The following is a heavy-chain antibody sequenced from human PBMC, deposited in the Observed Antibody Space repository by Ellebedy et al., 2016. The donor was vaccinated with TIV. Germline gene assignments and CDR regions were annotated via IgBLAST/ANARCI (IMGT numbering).Heavy chain of an antibody. CDR1: GGSFSSDNYH. CDR2: VFSSGSS. Sequence: MPSETLSLTCTVSGGSFSSDNYHWGWLRQPPGKGLEWIGSVFSSGSSYYNPSLKSRVTISADTSRKQLSLEVTSMTAADTAIYYCARGWSGSSWYYFDVWGQGTLVTASP. CDR3: ARGWSGSSWYYFDV. J-gene: IGHJ4*02. D-gene: IGHD6-13*01. V-gene: IGHV4-39*07.